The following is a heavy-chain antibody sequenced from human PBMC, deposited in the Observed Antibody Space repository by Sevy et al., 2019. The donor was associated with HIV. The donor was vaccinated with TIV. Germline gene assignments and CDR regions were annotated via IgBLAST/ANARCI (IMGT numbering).Heavy chain of an antibody. CDR1: GFSFSTYA. CDR2: ISRSGRST. CDR3: AKGYCDGGSCPRDYYYYGMDV. Sequence: GGSLRLSCAASGFSFSTYAMNWVSQAPGKGLEWVSSISRSGRSTYSADSVEGRFTISRDNFKNTLYLQLSSLRVDDTAVYYCAKGYCDGGSCPRDYYYYGMDVWGQGTTVTVSS. J-gene: IGHJ6*02. V-gene: IGHV3-23*01. D-gene: IGHD2-15*01.